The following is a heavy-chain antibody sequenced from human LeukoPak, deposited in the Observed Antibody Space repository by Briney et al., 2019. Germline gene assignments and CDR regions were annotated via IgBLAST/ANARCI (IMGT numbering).Heavy chain of an antibody. V-gene: IGHV3-23*01. CDR3: AKDSYSSLVLYGMDV. CDR1: GFTFSSYA. CDR2: ISGSGGST. D-gene: IGHD6-6*01. Sequence: GGSLRLSCAASGFTFSSYAMSWVRQAPGKGLEWVSAISGSGGSTYYADSVKGRFTISRGNSKNTLYLQMNSLRAEDTAVYYCAKDSYSSLVLYGMDVWGQGTTVTVSS. J-gene: IGHJ6*02.